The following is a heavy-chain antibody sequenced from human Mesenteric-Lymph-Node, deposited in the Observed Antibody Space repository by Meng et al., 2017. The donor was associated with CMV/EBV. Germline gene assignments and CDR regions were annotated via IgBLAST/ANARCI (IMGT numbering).Heavy chain of an antibody. CDR3: ARARAYDFWSGYLDYYYTMDV. Sequence: GGSLRLSCAASGFTFSSYAMHWVRQAPGKGLEWVAVMSSDGSNKYYADSVKGRFTISRDNSMNTLYLQMNSLRAEDTAVYYCARARAYDFWSGYLDYYYTMDVWGQGTTVTVSS. J-gene: IGHJ6*02. CDR2: MSSDGSNK. CDR1: GFTFSSYA. V-gene: IGHV3-30-3*01. D-gene: IGHD3-3*01.